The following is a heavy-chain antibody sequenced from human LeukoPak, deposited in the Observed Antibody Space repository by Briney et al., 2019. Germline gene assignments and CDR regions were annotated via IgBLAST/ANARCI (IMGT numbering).Heavy chain of an antibody. J-gene: IGHJ1*01. D-gene: IGHD6-13*01. V-gene: IGHV4-4*02. CDR1: GGSISSSNW. CDR3: ARLGRLSSSYREYFQH. CDR2: IYHSGST. Sequence: SGTLSLTCAVSGGSISSSNWWSWVRQPPGKGLEWIGEIYHSGSTNYNPSLKSRVTISVDKSKNQFSLKLSSVTAADTAVYYCARLGRLSSSYREYFQHWGQGTLVTVSS.